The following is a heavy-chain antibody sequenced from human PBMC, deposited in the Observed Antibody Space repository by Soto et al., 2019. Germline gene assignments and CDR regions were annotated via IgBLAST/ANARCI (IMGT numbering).Heavy chain of an antibody. CDR1: GGSISNYY. CDR3: ARDLGGYYSVGMDV. D-gene: IGHD3-22*01. Sequence: TSETLSLTCTVSGGSISNYYWSWIRQPPGRGLEWIGHIYYSGSTNYNPSLKSRVTISVDTSKNQFSLKLSSVTAADTVVYYCARDLGGYYSVGMDVWGQGTTVTVSS. V-gene: IGHV4-59*01. J-gene: IGHJ6*02. CDR2: IYYSGST.